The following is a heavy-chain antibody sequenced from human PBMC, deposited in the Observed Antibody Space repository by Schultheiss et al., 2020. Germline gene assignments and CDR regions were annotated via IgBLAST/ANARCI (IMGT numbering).Heavy chain of an antibody. CDR2: ISSSSSYI. CDR1: GFTFSSYS. V-gene: IGHV3-21*04. D-gene: IGHD3-22*01. CDR3: TAAMIVVVIGGPDY. Sequence: GGSLRLSCAASGFTFSSYSMNWVRQAPGKGLEWVSSISSSSSYIYYADSVKGRFTISRDNAKNSLYLQMNSLRAEDTAVYYCTAAMIVVVIGGPDYWGQGTLVTVSS. J-gene: IGHJ4*02.